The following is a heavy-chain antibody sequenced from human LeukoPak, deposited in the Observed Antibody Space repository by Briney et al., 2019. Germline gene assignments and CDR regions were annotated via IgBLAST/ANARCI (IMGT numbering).Heavy chain of an antibody. CDR2: IIPIFGTA. CDR1: GGTFSSYA. Sequence: SVKVSCKASGGTFSSYAISWVRQAPGQGLEWMGGIIPIFGTANYAQKFQGRVTITTDESTSTAYMELSSLRSEDTAVYYCAGGYCSSTSCPECFQHWGQGTLVTVSS. CDR3: AGGYCSSTSCPECFQH. D-gene: IGHD2-2*01. V-gene: IGHV1-69*05. J-gene: IGHJ1*01.